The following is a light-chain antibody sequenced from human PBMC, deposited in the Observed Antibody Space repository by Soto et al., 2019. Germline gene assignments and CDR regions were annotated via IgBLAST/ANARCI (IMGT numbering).Light chain of an antibody. V-gene: IGKV3-20*01. CDR2: GSS. J-gene: IGKJ2*01. CDR1: QSVSNNY. CDR3: QQYGSSPAYT. Sequence: EVVLTQSPGTLSLSPGERATLSCRASQSVSNNYFAWYQQKPGQAPRLLIFGSSDSATGIPDRFSGSGSGTDSTLTIIRLEPEDFAVYYCQQYGSSPAYTFGQGTKLEIK.